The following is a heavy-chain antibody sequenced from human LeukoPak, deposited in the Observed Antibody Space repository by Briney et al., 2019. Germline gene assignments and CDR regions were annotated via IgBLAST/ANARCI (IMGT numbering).Heavy chain of an antibody. Sequence: GGSLRLSCAASGFTLSDYYMSWIRQAPGKGLEWVSYISSSSSYTNYADSVKGRFTISRDNAKNSLYLQMNSLRAEDTAVYYCARYCSSTTCYDYWGQGTLVTVSS. J-gene: IGHJ4*02. CDR1: GFTLSDYY. CDR3: ARYCSSTTCYDY. V-gene: IGHV3-11*03. D-gene: IGHD2-2*01. CDR2: ISSSSSYT.